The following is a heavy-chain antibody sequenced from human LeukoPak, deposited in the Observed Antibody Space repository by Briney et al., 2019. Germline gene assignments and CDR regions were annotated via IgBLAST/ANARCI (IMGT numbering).Heavy chain of an antibody. V-gene: IGHV1-46*01. CDR3: ARGYYYDSSGRGAFFDY. CDR1: GYTFTGYY. Sequence: ASVKVSCMASGYTFTGYYMHWVRQAPGQGLEWMGIINPSGGSTSYVEKFHGRVTMTRDTSASTVFMELSSLRSEDTAVYYCARGYYYDSSGRGAFFDYWGQGTLVTVSS. CDR2: INPSGGST. D-gene: IGHD3-22*01. J-gene: IGHJ4*02.